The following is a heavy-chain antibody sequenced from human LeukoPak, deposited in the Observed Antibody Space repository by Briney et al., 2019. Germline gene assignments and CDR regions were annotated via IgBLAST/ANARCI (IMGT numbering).Heavy chain of an antibody. J-gene: IGHJ4*02. CDR2: IYYSGST. CDR3: ARVPYDYGDYVDPL. Sequence: SETLSLTCTVSGGSISSGDYYWSWIRQPPGKGLEWIGYIYYSGSTYYNPSLKSRVTISVDTSKNQFSLKLSSVTAADTAVYYCARVPYDYGDYVDPLWGQGTLVIVSS. V-gene: IGHV4-30-4*08. CDR1: GGSISSGDYY. D-gene: IGHD4-17*01.